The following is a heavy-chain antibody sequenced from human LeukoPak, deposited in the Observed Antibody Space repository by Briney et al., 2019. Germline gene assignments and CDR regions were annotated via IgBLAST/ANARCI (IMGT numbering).Heavy chain of an antibody. CDR1: GGSISSYY. Sequence: PSETLSLTCTVSGGSISSYYWSWIRQPPGKGLEWIGYIYYSGSTNYNPSLKSRVTISLDTSKNQFSLKLSSVTATDTAVYYCARGGVYYDVLTGYFDYWGQGTLVAVSS. V-gene: IGHV4-59*08. D-gene: IGHD3-9*01. J-gene: IGHJ4*02. CDR3: ARGGVYYDVLTGYFDY. CDR2: IYYSGST.